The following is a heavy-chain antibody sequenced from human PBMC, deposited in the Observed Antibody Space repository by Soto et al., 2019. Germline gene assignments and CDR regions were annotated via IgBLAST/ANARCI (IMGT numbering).Heavy chain of an antibody. CDR1: GYIFTDYY. J-gene: IGHJ5*02. D-gene: IGHD2-21*02. CDR2: ISANNGNT. Sequence: ASVKVSCKASGYIFTDYYMHWVRQAPGQELEWMGWISANNGNTNYAQKLQGRVTMTTDTSTSTAYMELRSLRSDDTAVYYCARESVVVTAISFDPWGQGTLVTVSS. CDR3: ARESVVVTAISFDP. V-gene: IGHV1-18*04.